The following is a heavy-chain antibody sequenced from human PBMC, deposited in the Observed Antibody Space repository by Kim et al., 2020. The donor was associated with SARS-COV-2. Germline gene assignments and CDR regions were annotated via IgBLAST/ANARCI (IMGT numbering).Heavy chain of an antibody. CDR1: GGSFSGYY. CDR3: ARTRITMVRGVIRAGGNWFDP. CDR2: INHSGST. J-gene: IGHJ5*02. D-gene: IGHD3-10*01. Sequence: SETLSLTCAVYGGSFSGYYWSWIRQPPGKGLEWIGEINHSGSTNYNPSLKSRVTISVDTSKNQFSLKLSSVTAADTAVYYCARTRITMVRGVIRAGGNWFDPWGQGTLVTVSS. V-gene: IGHV4-34*01.